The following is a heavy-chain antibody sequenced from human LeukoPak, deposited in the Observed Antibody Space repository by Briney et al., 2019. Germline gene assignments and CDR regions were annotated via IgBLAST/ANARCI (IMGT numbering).Heavy chain of an antibody. Sequence: ASVKVSCKASGYTFTGYYMHWVRQAPGQGLEWTGWINPNSGGTNYAQKFQGRVTMTRDTSISTAYMELSRLRSDDTAVYYCAIMRDYYGSGSHKGYYFDYWGQGTLVTVSS. J-gene: IGHJ4*02. V-gene: IGHV1-2*02. CDR2: INPNSGGT. CDR1: GYTFTGYY. D-gene: IGHD3-10*01. CDR3: AIMRDYYGSGSHKGYYFDY.